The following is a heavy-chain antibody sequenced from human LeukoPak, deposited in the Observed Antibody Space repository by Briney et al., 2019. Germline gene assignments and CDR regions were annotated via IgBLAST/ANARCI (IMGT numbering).Heavy chain of an antibody. D-gene: IGHD3-10*01. Sequence: GASVKVSCKASGYTFTNYGISWVRQAPGQGLEWMGWISAYNGNTNYAQKLQGRVTMTTDTSTSTAYMELRSLRSDDTAVYYCARDLLLDYGSGTYGYWGQGTLVTVSS. CDR3: ARDLLLDYGSGTYGY. J-gene: IGHJ4*02. CDR2: ISAYNGNT. V-gene: IGHV1-18*01. CDR1: GYTFTNYG.